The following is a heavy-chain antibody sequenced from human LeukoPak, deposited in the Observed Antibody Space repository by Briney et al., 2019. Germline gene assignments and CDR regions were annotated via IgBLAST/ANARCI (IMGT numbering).Heavy chain of an antibody. CDR3: ARKTAGYYGMDV. CDR2: INHSGST. D-gene: IGHD5-18*01. Sequence: SETLSLTCAVYGGSFSGYYWSWIRQPPGMGLEWIGEINHSGSTNYNPSLKSRVTISVDTSKNQFSLKLSSVTAADTAVYYCARKTAGYYGMDVWGQGTTVTVSS. J-gene: IGHJ6*02. CDR1: GGSFSGYY. V-gene: IGHV4-34*01.